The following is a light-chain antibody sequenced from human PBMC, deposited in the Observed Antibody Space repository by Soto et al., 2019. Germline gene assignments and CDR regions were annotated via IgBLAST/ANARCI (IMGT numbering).Light chain of an antibody. Sequence: QSVLTQPASASGTPGQRVTISCSGSNSNIGSNTVNWYQQLPGTAPKLLIYSNNQRPSGVPDRFSGSKSGTSASLAISGLQSEDEADYYCAAWDDSLIGYVFGTGTKLTVL. CDR2: SNN. CDR1: NSNIGSNT. J-gene: IGLJ1*01. V-gene: IGLV1-44*01. CDR3: AAWDDSLIGYV.